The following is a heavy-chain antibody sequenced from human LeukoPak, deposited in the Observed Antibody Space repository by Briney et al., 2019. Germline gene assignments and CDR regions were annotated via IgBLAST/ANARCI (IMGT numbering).Heavy chain of an antibody. CDR1: GFTFSSYA. J-gene: IGHJ4*02. CDR3: ARVSSVVVPAFSYYFDY. V-gene: IGHV3-30-3*01. Sequence: PGGSLRLSCAASGFTFSSYAMHWVRQAPGKGLEWVAVISYDGSNKYYADSVKGRFTISRDNSKNTLYLQMNSLRAEDTAVYYCARVSSVVVPAFSYYFDYWGQGTLVTVSS. CDR2: ISYDGSNK. D-gene: IGHD2-2*01.